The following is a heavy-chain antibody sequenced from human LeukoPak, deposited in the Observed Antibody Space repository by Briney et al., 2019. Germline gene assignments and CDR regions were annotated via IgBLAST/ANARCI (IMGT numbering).Heavy chain of an antibody. Sequence: GGSLRLSCAASGFTFSSFEMNWVCQAPGKGLEWVSYISSSASTIYYADSVKGRFTISRDNAKNSLYLQMNSLRAEDTAVYYCAREMGGYPFDYWGQGTLVTVSS. CDR3: AREMGGYPFDY. CDR1: GFTFSSFE. D-gene: IGHD5-12*01. J-gene: IGHJ4*02. V-gene: IGHV3-48*03. CDR2: ISSSASTI.